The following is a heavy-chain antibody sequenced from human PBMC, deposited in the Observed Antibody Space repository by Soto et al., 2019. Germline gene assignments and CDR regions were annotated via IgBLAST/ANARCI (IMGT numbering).Heavy chain of an antibody. CDR3: ARTTIFGVVIIGENWFDP. CDR2: IYYSGST. CDR1: GGSISSSSYY. V-gene: IGHV4-39*01. J-gene: IGHJ5*02. Sequence: SETLSLTCTVSGGSISSSSYYWGWIRQPPGKGLEWIGSIYYSGSTYYNPSLKSRVTISVDTSKNQFSLKLSSVTAADTAVYYCARTTIFGVVIIGENWFDPWGQGTLVTVSS. D-gene: IGHD3-3*01.